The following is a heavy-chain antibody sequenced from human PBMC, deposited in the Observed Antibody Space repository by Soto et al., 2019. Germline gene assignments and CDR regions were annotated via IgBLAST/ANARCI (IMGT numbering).Heavy chain of an antibody. J-gene: IGHJ4*02. V-gene: IGHV4-30-4*01. Sequence: PSETLSLTCTVSGGSISSGDYYWSWIRQPPGKGLEWIGFIYYSGSTYYNPSLKSRVTISVDTSKNQFSLKLSSVTAADTAVYYCARFNDYGPTFDYWGQGTLVTVSS. CDR1: GGSISSGDYY. CDR3: ARFNDYGPTFDY. CDR2: IYYSGST. D-gene: IGHD4-17*01.